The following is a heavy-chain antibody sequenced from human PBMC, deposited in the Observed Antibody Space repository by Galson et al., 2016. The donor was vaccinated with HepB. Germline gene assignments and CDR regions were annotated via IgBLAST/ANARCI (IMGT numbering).Heavy chain of an antibody. Sequence: SLRLSCAASGFTFSSYSMNWVRQAPGKGLEWVSSISSSSSYTYYADSVKGRFTISRDNAKNSLYLQMNSLRAEDTAVYYCARAVSWDYGDYAGYWGQGTLVTVSS. J-gene: IGHJ4*02. CDR1: GFTFSSYS. D-gene: IGHD4-17*01. CDR3: ARAVSWDYGDYAGY. V-gene: IGHV3-21*01. CDR2: ISSSSSYT.